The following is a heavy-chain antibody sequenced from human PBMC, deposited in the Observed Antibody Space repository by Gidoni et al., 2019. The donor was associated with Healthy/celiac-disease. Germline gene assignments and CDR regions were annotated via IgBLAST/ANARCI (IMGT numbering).Heavy chain of an antibody. CDR3: AITLAVNDY. CDR1: GCTVSSNY. CDR2: IYSGGST. Sequence: EVQLVESGRGLLQPGGSLRLSCAASGCTVSSNYMSWVRQAPGKGLDWVSVIYSGGSTYYADSVKGRFTMSRDNSKNTLYLQMNSLRAEDTAVYYCAITLAVNDYWGQGTLVTVSS. J-gene: IGHJ4*02. V-gene: IGHV3-53*01.